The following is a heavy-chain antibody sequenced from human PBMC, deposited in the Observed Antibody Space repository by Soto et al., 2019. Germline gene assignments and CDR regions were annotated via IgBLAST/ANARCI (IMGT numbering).Heavy chain of an antibody. Sequence: QVQLVQSGAEVKKPGSSVKVSCKASGGTFRSYAISWVRQAPGQGLEWMGGIIPIFGTANYAQKFQGRVTINADESTSTDYMELSSLRSEDTAVYYCARDYYDSSGHTRRGYWGQGTLVTVSS. D-gene: IGHD3-22*01. CDR3: ARDYYDSSGHTRRGY. J-gene: IGHJ4*02. CDR2: IIPIFGTA. CDR1: GGTFRSYA. V-gene: IGHV1-69*01.